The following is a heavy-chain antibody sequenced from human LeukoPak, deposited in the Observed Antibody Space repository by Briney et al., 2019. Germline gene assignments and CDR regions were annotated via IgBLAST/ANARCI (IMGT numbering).Heavy chain of an antibody. Sequence: ASVKVSCKASGYTFTSYYMHWVRQAPGQGLEWMGIINPSGGSTSYAQKFQGRVTMTRDMSTSTVYMELSSLRSEDTAVYYCARTGAYCTNGVCRWGYFDYWGQGTLVTVSS. V-gene: IGHV1-46*01. J-gene: IGHJ4*02. CDR1: GYTFTSYY. D-gene: IGHD2-8*01. CDR2: INPSGGST. CDR3: ARTGAYCTNGVCRWGYFDY.